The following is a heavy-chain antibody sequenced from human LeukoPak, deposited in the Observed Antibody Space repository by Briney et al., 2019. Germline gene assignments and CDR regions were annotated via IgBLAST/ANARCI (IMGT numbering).Heavy chain of an antibody. CDR1: GFTFSSYA. CDR2: ISYDGSNK. CDR3: AKDGGYSSSNYFDY. Sequence: GGSLRLSCAASGFTFSSYAMHWVRQAPGKGLEWVAVISYDGSNKYYADSVKGRFTISRDNSKNTLYLQMNSLRVEDTAVYYCAKDGGYSSSNYFDYWGQGTLVTVSS. D-gene: IGHD6-6*01. V-gene: IGHV3-30-3*01. J-gene: IGHJ4*02.